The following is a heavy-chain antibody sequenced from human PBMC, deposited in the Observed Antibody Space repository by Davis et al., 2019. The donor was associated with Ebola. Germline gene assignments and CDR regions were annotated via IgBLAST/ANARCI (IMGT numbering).Heavy chain of an antibody. CDR3: ARDGYYYDRSDYYGIFLDC. D-gene: IGHD3-22*01. Sequence: GESLKISCAGAGFTFSSYAMSWVRQAPGKGLEWVSTISGSGGHTYYADSVKGRFTISRDDSKNTAYLQMSSLRVEDTAVYYCARDGYYYDRSDYYGIFLDCWGQGILVSVSS. V-gene: IGHV3-23*01. CDR2: ISGSGGHT. CDR1: GFTFSSYA. J-gene: IGHJ4*02.